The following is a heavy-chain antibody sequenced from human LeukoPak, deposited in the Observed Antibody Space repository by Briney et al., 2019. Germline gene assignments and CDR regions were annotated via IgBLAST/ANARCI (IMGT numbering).Heavy chain of an antibody. J-gene: IGHJ5*02. Sequence: GGSLRLSCAASGFTFSDYYMSWVRQAPGKGLEWVSVIYSGGSTYYADSVKGRFTISRDNSKNTLYLQMNSLRAEDTAVYYCARIYDSSGYYYGESWFDPWGQGTLVTVSS. V-gene: IGHV3-66*02. CDR3: ARIYDSSGYYYGESWFDP. D-gene: IGHD3-22*01. CDR1: GFTFSDYY. CDR2: IYSGGST.